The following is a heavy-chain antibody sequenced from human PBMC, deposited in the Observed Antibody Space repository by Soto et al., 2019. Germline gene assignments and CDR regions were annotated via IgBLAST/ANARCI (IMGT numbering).Heavy chain of an antibody. Sequence: QVQLVESGGGVVQPGRSLRLSCAASGFTFSSYGMHWVRQAPGKGLEWVAVISYDGSNKYYADSVKGRFTISRDNSKNTLYLQMNSLRAEDTAVYYCAKVIGWWDVPGDYWGQGTLVTVSS. CDR3: AKVIGWWDVPGDY. D-gene: IGHD2-2*01. CDR2: ISYDGSNK. V-gene: IGHV3-30*18. J-gene: IGHJ4*02. CDR1: GFTFSSYG.